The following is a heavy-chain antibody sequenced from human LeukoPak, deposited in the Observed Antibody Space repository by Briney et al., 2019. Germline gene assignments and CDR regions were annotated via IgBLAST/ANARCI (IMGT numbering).Heavy chain of an antibody. CDR1: GYRFSIHC. D-gene: IGHD6-19*01. J-gene: IGHJ4*02. CDR3: ASPRKKYSSGWHFDY. CDR2: ICPGDSDG. Sequence: GESLKISCQGSGYRFSIHCFGWVRQAPGKGLEWMGGICPGDSDGRYSPSFQGRVRVSVDKSFSTVYVQWNNLETSDTAMYYCASPRKKYSSGWHFDYWGQGTLVTVSS. V-gene: IGHV5-51*01.